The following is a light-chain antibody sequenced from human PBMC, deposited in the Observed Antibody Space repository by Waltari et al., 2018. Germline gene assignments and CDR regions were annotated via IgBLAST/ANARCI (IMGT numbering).Light chain of an antibody. J-gene: IGKJ5*01. CDR3: QQRRDWPIT. CDR1: YSVDTS. CDR2: DVF. Sequence: EIVLTQSPATLSLSPGDRATHSCRASYSVDTSLAWYQQKLGQAPRLLIYDVFYRATGIPARFSGLGSGTDFTLTISSLEPEDFALYFCQQRRDWPITFGQGTRLEIK. V-gene: IGKV3-11*01.